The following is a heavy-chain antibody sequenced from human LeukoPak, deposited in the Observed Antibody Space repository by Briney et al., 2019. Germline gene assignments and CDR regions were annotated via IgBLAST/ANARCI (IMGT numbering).Heavy chain of an antibody. CDR2: IIPIFGTA. CDR1: GGTFSSYA. J-gene: IGHJ4*02. CDR3: ARDRRDTMVRGVITGYFDY. V-gene: IGHV1-69*13. D-gene: IGHD3-10*01. Sequence: SVKVSCKASGGTFSSYAISWVRRAPGQGLEWMGGIIPIFGTANYAQKFQGRVTITADESTSTAYMELSSLRSEDTAVYYCARDRRDTMVRGVITGYFDYWGQGTLVTVSS.